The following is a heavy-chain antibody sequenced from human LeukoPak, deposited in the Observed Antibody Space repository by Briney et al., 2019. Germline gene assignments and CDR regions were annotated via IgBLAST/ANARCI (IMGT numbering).Heavy chain of an antibody. J-gene: IGHJ3*02. Sequence: PSETLSLTCTVSGGSISSYYWSWIRQPPGKGLEWIGYIYYSGSTNYNPSLKSRVTISVDTSKNQFSLKLSSVTAADTAVYYCASQMYSSSPGGAFDIWGQGTMVTVSS. CDR1: GGSISSYY. V-gene: IGHV4-59*08. D-gene: IGHD6-6*01. CDR2: IYYSGST. CDR3: ASQMYSSSPGGAFDI.